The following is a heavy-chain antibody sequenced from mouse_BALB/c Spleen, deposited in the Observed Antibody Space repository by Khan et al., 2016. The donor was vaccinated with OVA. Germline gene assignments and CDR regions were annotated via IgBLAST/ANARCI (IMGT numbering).Heavy chain of an antibody. J-gene: IGHJ3*01. D-gene: IGHD2-1*01. V-gene: IGHV1-77*01. Sequence: QMQLEESGPELVKPGASVKMSCKASGYTFTDYIMSWVKQRTGQGLEWIGEIYPGSGSTYYNEKFKGKATLTADTSSNTAYMHLSSLTSEDSAVYFCARSPYGNSFAYWGQGTLVTDSA. CDR1: GYTFTDYI. CDR3: ARSPYGNSFAY. CDR2: IYPGSGST.